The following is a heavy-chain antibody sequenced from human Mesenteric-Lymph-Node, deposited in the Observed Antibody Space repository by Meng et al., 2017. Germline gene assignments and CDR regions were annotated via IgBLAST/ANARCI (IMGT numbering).Heavy chain of an antibody. CDR1: GFTVSSNY. Sequence: GESLKISCAASGFTVSSNYMSWVRQAPGKGLEWVSVIYSGGSTYYADSVKGRFTISRDNSKNTLYLQMNSLRAEDTAVYYCARTHGWYVSFDYWGQGTLVTVSS. J-gene: IGHJ4*02. CDR2: IYSGGST. CDR3: ARTHGWYVSFDY. D-gene: IGHD6-19*01. V-gene: IGHV3-53*01.